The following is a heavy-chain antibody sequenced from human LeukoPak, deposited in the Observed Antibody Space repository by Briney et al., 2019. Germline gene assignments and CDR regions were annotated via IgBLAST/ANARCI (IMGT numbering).Heavy chain of an antibody. CDR1: GGSISSSSYY. J-gene: IGHJ4*02. D-gene: IGHD3-16*02. CDR2: IYYSGNT. CDR3: ARQYYDYVWGRYRDLYYFDY. V-gene: IGHV4-39*01. Sequence: SEALSLTCTVSGGSISSSSYYWGWIRQPPGKGLEWIGSIYYSGNTYYNPSLKSRVTISVDTSKNLFSLKLSSVTAADTAVYYCARQYYDYVWGRYRDLYYFDYWGQGTLVTVSS.